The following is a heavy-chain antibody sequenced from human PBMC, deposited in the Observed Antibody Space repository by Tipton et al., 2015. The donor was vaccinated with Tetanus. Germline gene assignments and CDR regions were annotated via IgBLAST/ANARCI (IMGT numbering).Heavy chain of an antibody. CDR1: GSTLSAYS. D-gene: IGHD3/OR15-3a*01. V-gene: IGHV3-73*01. Sequence: SLRLSCAASGSTLSAYSVDWVRQATGKGLEWVGRFARPSNSAETTYAASVGGRFTFSRDDAKNTAYLEMNSLTVEDTAVYYWARDRGEDWTNFYYMAVGGKGATVIVSS. CDR2: FARPSNSAET. CDR3: ARDRGEDWTNFYYMAV. J-gene: IGHJ6*03.